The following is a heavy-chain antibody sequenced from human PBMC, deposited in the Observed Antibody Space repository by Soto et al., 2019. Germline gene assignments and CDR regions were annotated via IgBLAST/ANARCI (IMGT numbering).Heavy chain of an antibody. D-gene: IGHD3-3*01. CDR2: VYHSGTT. J-gene: IGHJ4*02. CDR1: GGSIRSYY. V-gene: IGHV4-59*01. CDR3: APRPRGGAFLGFFNY. Sequence: PSETLSLTCTVSGGSIRSYYWSWIRQSPGKGPEWIGYVYHSGTTNYNPSLESRVTMSLDTSKNQFSLKLNAVTAADTAVYYCAPRPRGGAFLGFFNYWSQEPRFT.